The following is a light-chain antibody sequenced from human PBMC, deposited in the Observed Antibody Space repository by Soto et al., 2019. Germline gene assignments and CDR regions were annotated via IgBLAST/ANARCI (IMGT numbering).Light chain of an antibody. CDR1: QSVGTK. V-gene: IGKV3-15*01. J-gene: IGKJ1*01. CDR3: QQYSSWLWT. CDR2: GAS. Sequence: IVMTQSHATLSVSPGERANLSCRASQSVGTKLAWYQQTPGQAPRLLIYGASNSATGVPARISGSVSGTEFTLTIASLQSEDFAVYYCQQYSSWLWTFGQGTKVEIK.